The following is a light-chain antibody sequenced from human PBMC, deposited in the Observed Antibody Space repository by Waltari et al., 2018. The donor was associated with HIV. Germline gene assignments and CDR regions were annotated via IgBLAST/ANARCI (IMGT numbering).Light chain of an antibody. CDR1: KLGNRY. CDR2: QDN. V-gene: IGLV3-1*01. J-gene: IGLJ2*01. CDR3: QAWDSGTGVV. Sequence: SYDLPQPPSVSVSPGQTASVTCSGDKLGNRYSWWYLQEPVKSPVLVIYQDNKRPAGSPERCSGSNAGNTATLTSSGTQAMDEADYYCQAWDSGTGVVFGGGTKLTVL.